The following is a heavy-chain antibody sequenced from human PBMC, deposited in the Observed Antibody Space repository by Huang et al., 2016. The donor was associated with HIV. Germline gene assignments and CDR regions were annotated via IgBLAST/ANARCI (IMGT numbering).Heavy chain of an antibody. D-gene: IGHD3-16*01. J-gene: IGHJ6*02. V-gene: IGHV4-34*02. CDR1: GASFGGYV. CDR3: ARIPTPSYYDRWSLSPVEEDFFYYNLDV. CDR2: IKPGGSP. Sequence: QVRLQQWGEGALKPSETLSLTCAVYGASFGGYVWSWVRQSPDKGLEWIGEIKPGGSPKSIPLFGSRGTISVDTSKHQFYLKLRAVAAADAVIYYCARIPTPSYYDRWSLSPVEEDFFYYNLDVWGQGTPVIVSS.